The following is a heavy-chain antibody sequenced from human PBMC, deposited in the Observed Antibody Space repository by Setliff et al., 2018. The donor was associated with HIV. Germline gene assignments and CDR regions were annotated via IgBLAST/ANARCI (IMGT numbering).Heavy chain of an antibody. CDR1: YGSISGHY. D-gene: IGHD6-19*01. CDR2: IYTSGST. V-gene: IGHV4-4*07. CDR3: ARGRGIAVAGAGFDY. J-gene: IGHJ4*02. Sequence: EPLSLTCTFSYGSISGHYWSWIRQPAGKGLEWIGRIYTSGSTNYNPSLKSRVTISVDTSKDQFSLKLSSVTAADTAVYYCARGRGIAVAGAGFDYWGQGTLVTVSS.